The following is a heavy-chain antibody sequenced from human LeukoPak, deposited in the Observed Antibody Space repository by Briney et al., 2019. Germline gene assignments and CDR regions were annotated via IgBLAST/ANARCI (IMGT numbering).Heavy chain of an antibody. J-gene: IGHJ6*04. CDR2: IYYSGST. D-gene: IGHD3-10*01. CDR3: ARDGLWFGASFYYGMDV. V-gene: IGHV4-59*01. Sequence: SETLSLTCSVSGVSISSYYWSWIRQPPGKGLEWIGYIYYSGSTNYNPSLKSRVTISVDTSKNQFSLKLSSVTAADTAVYYYARDGLWFGASFYYGMDVWGKGTTVTVSS. CDR1: GVSISSYY.